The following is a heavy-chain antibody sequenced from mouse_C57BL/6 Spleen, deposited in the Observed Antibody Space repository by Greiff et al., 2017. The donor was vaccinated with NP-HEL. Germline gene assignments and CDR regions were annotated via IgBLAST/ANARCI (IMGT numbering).Heavy chain of an antibody. D-gene: IGHD1-1*01. J-gene: IGHJ4*01. CDR2: INPNNGGT. V-gene: IGHV1-26*01. CDR3: ARSDYYGSSYYAMDY. Sequence: EVQLQQSGPELVKPGASVKISCKASGYTFTDYYMNWVKQSHGKSLEWIGDINPNNGGTSYNQKFKGKATLTVDKSSSTAYMELHSLTSEDSAVYYFARSDYYGSSYYAMDYWGQGTSVTVSS. CDR1: GYTFTDYY.